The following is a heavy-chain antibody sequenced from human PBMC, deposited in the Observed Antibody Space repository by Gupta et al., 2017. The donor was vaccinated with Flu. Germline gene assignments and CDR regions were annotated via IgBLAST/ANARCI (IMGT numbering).Heavy chain of an antibody. Sequence: EVQLVESGGDLVQPGGSLRLSCVASGFTFRNSWMTWVRQAPRTGLELVANINPDGSTTNYVDSVKGRFTISRDNVKNSVYLQMNSLRVDDTATYYCVRDPESSAFDSGGKGTMVTVSS. J-gene: IGHJ3*02. CDR3: VRDPESSAFDS. CDR1: GFTFRNSW. V-gene: IGHV3-7*01. CDR2: INPDGSTT. D-gene: IGHD1-7*01.